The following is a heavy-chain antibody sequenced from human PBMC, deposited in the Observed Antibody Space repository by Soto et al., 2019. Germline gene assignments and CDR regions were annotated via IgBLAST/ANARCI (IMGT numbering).Heavy chain of an antibody. CDR2: IYYSGST. Sequence: TWTVVGGKSSSYDGRWIRQPPGKGLEWIGYIYYSGSTNYNPSLKSRVTISVDTSKNQFSLKLSSVTAADTAVYYCARVTEADYMDVWGKGTTVTVSS. CDR1: GGKSSSYD. V-gene: IGHV4-59*01. D-gene: IGHD2-15*01. J-gene: IGHJ6*03. CDR3: ARVTEADYMDV.